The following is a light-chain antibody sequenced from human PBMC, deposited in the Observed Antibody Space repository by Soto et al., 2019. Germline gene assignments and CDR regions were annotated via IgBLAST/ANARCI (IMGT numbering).Light chain of an antibody. V-gene: IGLV2-14*01. CDR1: SSDIGAYGY. CDR2: EVF. Sequence: QSVLTQTASVSGSPGQSITISCTGTSSDIGAYGYVSWYQQHPGKAPNLLIYEVFYRPSGISNRFSGSQSGNTASLTISGLQAEDEADYYCSSYTSSSPYVFGTGTKVTVL. CDR3: SSYTSSSPYV. J-gene: IGLJ1*01.